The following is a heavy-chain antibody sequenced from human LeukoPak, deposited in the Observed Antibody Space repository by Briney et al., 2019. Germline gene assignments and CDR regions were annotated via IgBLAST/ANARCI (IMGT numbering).Heavy chain of an antibody. D-gene: IGHD2-15*01. V-gene: IGHV3-21*01. CDR1: GFTFSSYS. CDR2: ISSSSSYI. Sequence: GGSLRLSCAASGFTFSSYSMNWVRQAPGKGLEWVSSISSSSSYIYYADSVKGRFTISRDNAKNSLYLQMNSLRAEDTAVYYCARSVVVVAEYYYYGMDVWGQGTTVTVSS. J-gene: IGHJ6*02. CDR3: ARSVVVVAEYYYYGMDV.